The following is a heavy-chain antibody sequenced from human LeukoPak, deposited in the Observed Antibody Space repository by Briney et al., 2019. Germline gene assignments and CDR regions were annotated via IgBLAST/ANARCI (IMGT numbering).Heavy chain of an antibody. V-gene: IGHV1-46*01. D-gene: IGHD2-21*01. J-gene: IGHJ5*02. CDR1: GYTFTGYW. CDR2: ISPSGGST. CDR3: ARDYSVRGEAWWFNP. Sequence: ASVKVSCNAFGYTFTGYWMHWVRQAPGQGPEWMGVISPSGGSTIYAQKFKGRVTLTRDMSTSTDYLELSSLRSEDTAVYYCARDYSVRGEAWWFNPWGQGTLVTVSS.